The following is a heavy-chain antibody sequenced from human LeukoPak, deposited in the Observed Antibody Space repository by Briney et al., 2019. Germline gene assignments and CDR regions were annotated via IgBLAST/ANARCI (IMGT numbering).Heavy chain of an antibody. J-gene: IGHJ4*02. CDR3: ARHAPGIHPYYFDY. D-gene: IGHD3-10*01. V-gene: IGHV4-59*08. CDR1: GGSISSYY. CDR2: IYYSGST. Sequence: AETLSLTCTVSGGSISSYYWSWIRQPPGKGLEWIGYIYYSGSTNYNPSLKSRVTISVDTSKNQYSLKLSSVTAADTAVYYCARHAPGIHPYYFDYWGQGTLVTVSS.